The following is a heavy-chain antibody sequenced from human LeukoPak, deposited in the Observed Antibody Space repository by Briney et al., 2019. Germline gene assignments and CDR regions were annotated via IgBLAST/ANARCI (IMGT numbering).Heavy chain of an antibody. CDR3: AREGGSYSNYEIDY. Sequence: PGGSLGLSCAASGFTFSSYWMHWVRQAPGKGLVWVSRINSDGSSTSYADSVKGRFTISRDNAKNTLYLQMNSLRAEDTAVYYCAREGGSYSNYEIDYWGQGTLVTVSS. D-gene: IGHD4-11*01. V-gene: IGHV3-74*01. J-gene: IGHJ4*02. CDR1: GFTFSSYW. CDR2: INSDGSST.